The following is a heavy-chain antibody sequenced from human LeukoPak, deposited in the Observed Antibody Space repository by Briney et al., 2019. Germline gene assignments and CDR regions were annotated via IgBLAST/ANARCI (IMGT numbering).Heavy chain of an antibody. J-gene: IGHJ4*02. CDR3: AQSSGWDSLKY. CDR1: GHTFTGYY. CDR2: INPNSGGT. Sequence: ASVKVSCKASGHTFTGYYMHLVRQAPGQGLEWMGWINPNSGGTNHAQKFQGRVSMTRDTSISTAYMELSRLRSDDTAVYYCAQSSGWDSLKYWGQGTLVTVSS. D-gene: IGHD6-19*01. V-gene: IGHV1-2*02.